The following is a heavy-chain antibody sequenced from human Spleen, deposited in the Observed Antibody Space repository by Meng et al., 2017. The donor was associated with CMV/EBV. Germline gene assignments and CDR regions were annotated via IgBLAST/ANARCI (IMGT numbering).Heavy chain of an antibody. J-gene: IGHJ4*02. CDR2: ISYDGSNK. Sequence: GESLKISCAASGFTFSSYAMHWVRQAPGKGLEWVAVISYDGSNKYYADSVKGRFTISRDNSKNTLYLQMNSLRAEDTAVYYCARDRLVVPAAILCYWGQGTLVTVSS. CDR1: GFTFSSYA. V-gene: IGHV3-30*04. D-gene: IGHD2-2*01. CDR3: ARDRLVVPAAILCY.